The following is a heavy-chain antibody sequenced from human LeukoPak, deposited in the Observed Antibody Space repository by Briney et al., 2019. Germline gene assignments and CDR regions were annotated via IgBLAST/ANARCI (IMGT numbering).Heavy chain of an antibody. CDR1: GGSLSDYF. Sequence: SETLSLTCAVYGGSLSDYFWRWIRQPPEKGLEWIGEINHSGSTNYNPSLKSRVTISVDTSKNQFSLKLSSVTAADTAVYYCARGLVGYYDSSGGKYFDYWGQGTLVTVSS. CDR2: INHSGST. V-gene: IGHV4-34*01. CDR3: ARGLVGYYDSSGGKYFDY. J-gene: IGHJ4*02. D-gene: IGHD3-22*01.